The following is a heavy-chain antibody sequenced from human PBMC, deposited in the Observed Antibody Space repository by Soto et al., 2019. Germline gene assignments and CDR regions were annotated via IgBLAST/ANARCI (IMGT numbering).Heavy chain of an antibody. CDR2: ISDSSSST. D-gene: IGHD6-19*01. V-gene: IGHV3-23*01. CDR3: AKGPSSGWYYFDY. Sequence: GGSLRLSCAASGFTFSSYAMSWVRQAPGKGLEWVSVISDSSSSTNYAYYAVSVKGRFTMSRDNSKNTLYLQMNSLRADDTALYYCAKGPSSGWYYFDYWGQGTLVTVSS. CDR1: GFTFSSYA. J-gene: IGHJ4*02.